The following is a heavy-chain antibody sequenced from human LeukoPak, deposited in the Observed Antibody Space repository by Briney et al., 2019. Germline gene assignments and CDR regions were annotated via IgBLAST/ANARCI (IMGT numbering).Heavy chain of an antibody. Sequence: SGGSLRLSCAASGFTFSTYWMTWVRQAPGKGLEWVANIKPDGSETYYVDPVKGRFTISRDNAKSFLYLQMNSLRGEDTAVYHCGGFGYEAAVDLWGQGTLVTVSS. CDR1: GFTFSTYW. D-gene: IGHD6-13*01. V-gene: IGHV3-7*01. CDR3: GGFGYEAAVDL. J-gene: IGHJ4*02. CDR2: IKPDGSET.